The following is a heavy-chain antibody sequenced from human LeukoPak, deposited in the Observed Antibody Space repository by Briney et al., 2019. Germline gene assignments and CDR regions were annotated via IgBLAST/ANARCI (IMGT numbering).Heavy chain of an antibody. J-gene: IGHJ6*02. CDR1: GGTFSSYA. CDR3: ARVAMVRGVSLTLYGMDV. CDR2: ISAYNGNT. V-gene: IGHV1-18*01. D-gene: IGHD3-10*01. Sequence: ASVKVSCKASGGTFSSYAISWVRQAPGQGLEWMGWISAYNGNTNYAQKLQGRVTMTTDTSTSTAYMELRSLRSDDTAVYYCARVAMVRGVSLTLYGMDVWGQGTTVTVSS.